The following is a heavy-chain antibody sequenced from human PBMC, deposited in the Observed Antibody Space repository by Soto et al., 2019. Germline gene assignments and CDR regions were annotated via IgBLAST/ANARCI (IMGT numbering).Heavy chain of an antibody. V-gene: IGHV1-2*02. CDR2: INPNSGDT. CDR1: GYALTGYY. CDR3: ATRYSYVHF. D-gene: IGHD5-18*01. J-gene: IGHJ4*02. Sequence: ASVKVSCKSSGYALTGYYMHWVRQAPGQGLEWMGWINPNSGDTNYAQKFQGRVTMTRDTSFSTAYMELSSLRSDDTVVYYCATRYSYVHFWGQGTLVTVSS.